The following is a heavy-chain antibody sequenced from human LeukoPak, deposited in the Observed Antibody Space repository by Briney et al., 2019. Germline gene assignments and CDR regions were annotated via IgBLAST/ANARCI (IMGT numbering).Heavy chain of an antibody. Sequence: ASVKVSYKASGYTFTSYDINWVRQATGQGLEWMGWMNPNSGNTGYAQKFQGRVTMTEDTSTDTAYMELSSLRSEDTAVYYCATRYYDILTGYYTEDYWGQGTLATVSS. CDR3: ATRYYDILTGYYTEDY. D-gene: IGHD3-9*01. CDR1: GYTFTSYD. CDR2: MNPNSGNT. V-gene: IGHV1-8*01. J-gene: IGHJ4*02.